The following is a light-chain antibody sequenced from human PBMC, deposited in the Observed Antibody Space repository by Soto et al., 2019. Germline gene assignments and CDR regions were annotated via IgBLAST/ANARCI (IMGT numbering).Light chain of an antibody. CDR3: QKYNGGPLN. Sequence: VQVTQFPSSLSASVGDRVTITCRAAQDISSYLAWYQQRPGKVPTLLIYAATTLQSGVPPRFSGSGSGTDFTLTISGLQPQNVATYYCQKYNGGPLNFGGGTQVDIK. CDR1: QDISSY. J-gene: IGKJ4*01. V-gene: IGKV1-27*01. CDR2: AAT.